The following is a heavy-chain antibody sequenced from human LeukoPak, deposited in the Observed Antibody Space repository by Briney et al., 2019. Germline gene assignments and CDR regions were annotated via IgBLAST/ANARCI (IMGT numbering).Heavy chain of an antibody. J-gene: IGHJ4*02. CDR1: GFTFSSYG. CDR2: IRYDGSNK. Sequence: GGSLRLSCAASGFTFSSYGMHWVRQAPGKGLEWVAFIRYDGSNKYYADSVKGRFTISRDNSKNTLYLQMNSLRAEDTAVYYCAKDSTPYHGYSSGWYHYWGQGTLVTVSS. CDR3: AKDSTPYHGYSSGWYHY. V-gene: IGHV3-30*02. D-gene: IGHD6-19*01.